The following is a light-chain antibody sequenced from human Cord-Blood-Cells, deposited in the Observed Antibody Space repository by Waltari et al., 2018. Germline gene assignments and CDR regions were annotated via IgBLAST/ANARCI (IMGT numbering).Light chain of an antibody. CDR3: QLWDSSSDHPV. J-gene: IGLJ2*01. CDR1: NIGSKS. CDR2: DAS. V-gene: IGLV3-21*03. Sequence: SYVLTQPPSVSVAPGKTARITCGGNNIGSKSVHWYQQKPGQAPVLVVYDASDRPSGIPERFSGSNSGNTATLTISRVEAGDEADYYCQLWDSSSDHPVFGGGTKLTVL.